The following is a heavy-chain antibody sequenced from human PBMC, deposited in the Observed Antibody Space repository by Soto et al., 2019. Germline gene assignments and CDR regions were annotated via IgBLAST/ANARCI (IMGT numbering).Heavy chain of an antibody. J-gene: IGHJ2*01. CDR2: ISESGHHT. Sequence: DVQLLESGGGLVEPGGSLTLSCAASGFPSSTYALNWVRQAPGKGPEWVSTISESGHHTHYADSVKGRFTISRDKSKNTLSLQMNSLRVDDTAIYYCTKSDGCGGGDCYTGTYYYFDVWGRGTLVTVSS. V-gene: IGHV3-23*01. CDR1: GFPSSTYA. D-gene: IGHD2-21*02. CDR3: TKSDGCGGGDCYTGTYYYFDV.